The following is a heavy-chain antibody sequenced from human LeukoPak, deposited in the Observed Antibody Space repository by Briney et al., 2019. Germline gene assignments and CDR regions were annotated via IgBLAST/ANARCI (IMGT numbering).Heavy chain of an antibody. V-gene: IGHV4-4*02. J-gene: IGHJ6*02. CDR3: ARVDYYYDMDV. Sequence: GSLRLSCAASGFTFSNAYMNWVRQSPGKGLEWIGEMSHSGSTNYNPSLESRVTMSVDKSKNQFSLKLSSVTAADTAVYYCARVDYYYDMDVWGQGTTVTVSS. CDR2: MSHSGST. CDR1: GFTFSNAY.